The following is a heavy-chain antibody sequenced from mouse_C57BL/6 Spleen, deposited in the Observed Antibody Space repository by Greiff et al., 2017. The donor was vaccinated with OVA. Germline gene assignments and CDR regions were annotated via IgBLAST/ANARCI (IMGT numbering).Heavy chain of an antibody. CDR2: ISSGGSYT. CDR3: ASQTAQAFYYAMDY. J-gene: IGHJ4*01. Sequence: EVMLVESGGDLVKPGGSLKLSCAASGFTFSSYGMSWVRQTPDKRLEWVATISSGGSYTYYPDSVKGRFTISRDNAKNTLYLQMSSLKSEDTAMYYCASQTAQAFYYAMDYWGQGTSVTVSS. CDR1: GFTFSSYG. V-gene: IGHV5-6*02. D-gene: IGHD3-2*02.